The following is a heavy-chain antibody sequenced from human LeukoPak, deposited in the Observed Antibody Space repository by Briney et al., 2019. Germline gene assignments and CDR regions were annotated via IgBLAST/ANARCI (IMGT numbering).Heavy chain of an antibody. CDR2: IRLDGGST. Sequence: GGSLRLSCAASGFTFSNYAMSWVRQAPGKGLEWVSLIRLDGGSTYYADSVKGRFTISRDNSENTLYLQMNSLRAEDTAVYYCAKTHSRGWLFDYWGQGTLVSVSS. CDR1: GFTFSNYA. CDR3: AKTHSRGWLFDY. D-gene: IGHD6-19*01. V-gene: IGHV3-23*01. J-gene: IGHJ4*02.